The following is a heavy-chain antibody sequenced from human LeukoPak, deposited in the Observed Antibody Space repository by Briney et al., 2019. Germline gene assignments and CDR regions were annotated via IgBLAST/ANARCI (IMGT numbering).Heavy chain of an antibody. V-gene: IGHV4-34*01. CDR3: ARLGPLSAIRRTYYYYMDV. D-gene: IGHD5-24*01. J-gene: IGHJ6*03. CDR2: INHSGST. CDR1: GGSFSGYY. Sequence: SETLSLTCAVYGGSFSGYYWSWIRQPPGNGLEWIGEINHSGSTNYNPPLKSRVTISVDTSKNQFSLKLSSVTAADTAVYYCARLGPLSAIRRTYYYYMDVWGKGTTVTVSS.